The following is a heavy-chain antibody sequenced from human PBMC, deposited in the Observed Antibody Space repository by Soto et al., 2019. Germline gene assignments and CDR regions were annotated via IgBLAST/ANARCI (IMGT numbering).Heavy chain of an antibody. CDR3: ARDPNLEYKLLYGRYDYYYGMDV. V-gene: IGHV1-69*13. CDR2: IIPIFGTA. CDR1: GCTFSIYA. D-gene: IGHD2-2*02. J-gene: IGHJ6*02. Sequence: VASVKVSCRASGCTFSIYAISWVRQAPGQGLEWMGGIIPIFGTANYAQKFPGRVTITAXESTSTAYIELSSLRSEYTAVYYCARDPNLEYKLLYGRYDYYYGMDVWRQGTTVTVSS.